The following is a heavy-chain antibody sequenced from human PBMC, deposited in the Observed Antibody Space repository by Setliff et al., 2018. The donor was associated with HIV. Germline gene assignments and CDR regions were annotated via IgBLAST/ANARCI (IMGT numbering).Heavy chain of an antibody. CDR2: LNPSGDST. D-gene: IGHD2-15*01. J-gene: IGHJ6*02. V-gene: IGHV1-46*01. CDR3: ARGSGGYCSGGSCYFGFGLAL. Sequence: ASVKVSCKASGYTFTSYYVHWVRQAPGQGLEWMGILNPSGDSTAYAQKFQGRVTITADESTSTAYMELSSLGSEDTAVYYCARGSGGYCSGGSCYFGFGLALWGQGTTVTVS. CDR1: GYTFTSYY.